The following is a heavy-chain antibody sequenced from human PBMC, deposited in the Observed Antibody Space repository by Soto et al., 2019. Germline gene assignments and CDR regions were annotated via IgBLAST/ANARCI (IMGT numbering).Heavy chain of an antibody. CDR1: GFTFSSHS. CDR2: ISSRSSYI. Sequence: GGSLRLSCAASGFTFSSHSMNWVRQAPGKGLEWVSSISSRSSYIYYADSVKGRFTISRDNAKNSLYLQMNSLRAEETAVFYCARTCSGCTCSFVYWGQGTLVTVSS. V-gene: IGHV3-21*01. D-gene: IGHD2-15*01. CDR3: ARTCSGCTCSFVY. J-gene: IGHJ4*02.